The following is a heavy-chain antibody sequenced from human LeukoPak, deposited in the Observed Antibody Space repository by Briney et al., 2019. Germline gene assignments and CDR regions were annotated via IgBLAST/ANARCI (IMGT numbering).Heavy chain of an antibody. CDR3: ATVVAAAYQFDY. Sequence: GGSLRLSCAASGFTFSSYGMHWVRQAPGKGLEWVAVISYDGSNKYYADSVKGRFTISRDNSKNTLYLQMNSLRAEDTAVYYCATVVAAAYQFDYWGQGTLVTVSS. D-gene: IGHD2-15*01. CDR2: ISYDGSNK. V-gene: IGHV3-30*03. J-gene: IGHJ4*02. CDR1: GFTFSSYG.